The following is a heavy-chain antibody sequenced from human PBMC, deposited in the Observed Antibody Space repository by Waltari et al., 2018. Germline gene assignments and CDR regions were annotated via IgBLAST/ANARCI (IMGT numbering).Heavy chain of an antibody. Sequence: QLQLQQSGPGLVKPSESLSLTCAVSGESMSSTDWWRWVRQSTGKGLAWIGQVHSSGGTNYNPSLASRVTISIDTSNNQFSLKMPSPTAADTAIYYCARDRGRGIYLDSWGQGTLVTVSP. V-gene: IGHV4-4*02. CDR1: GESMSSTDW. CDR2: VHSSGGT. CDR3: ARDRGRGIYLDS. D-gene: IGHD2-15*01. J-gene: IGHJ4*02.